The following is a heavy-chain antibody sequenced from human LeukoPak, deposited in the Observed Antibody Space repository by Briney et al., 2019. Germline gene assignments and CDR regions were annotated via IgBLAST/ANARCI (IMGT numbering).Heavy chain of an antibody. D-gene: IGHD3-22*01. CDR3: ATYSSLNTREFQY. CDR1: RFTFTDYW. J-gene: IGHJ1*01. CDR2: TKQDGSEK. V-gene: IGHV3-7*01. Sequence: GGSLRLSCAASRFTFTDYWMSWVRQAPGKGLEWVANTKQDGSEKYYMDSVKGRFTISRDNAKNSLFLQMNRLRAEDTAVYYCATYSSLNTREFQYWGQGTLVTVSP.